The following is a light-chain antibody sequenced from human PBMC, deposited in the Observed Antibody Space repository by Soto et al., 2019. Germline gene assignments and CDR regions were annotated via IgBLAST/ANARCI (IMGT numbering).Light chain of an antibody. CDR1: GSNIGAGFD. J-gene: IGLJ2*01. CDR2: GNT. Sequence: QPVLTQPPSLSGAPGQNIIISCTGGGSNIGAGFDVHWYQQLPGTAPKLLIYGNTNRPSGVPDRFSGSKSGTSASLVITGLQAEDETDYCQSYDTGLSGPVVFGGGTKVTVL. V-gene: IGLV1-40*01. CDR3: QSYDTGLSGPVV.